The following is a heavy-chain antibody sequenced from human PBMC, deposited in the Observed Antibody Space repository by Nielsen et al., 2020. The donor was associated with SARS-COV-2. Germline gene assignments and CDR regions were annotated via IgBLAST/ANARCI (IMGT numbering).Heavy chain of an antibody. D-gene: IGHD6-19*01. CDR3: ARDASSGWSHFFDF. Sequence: SETLSLTCTVSGGSISSSSYYWGWIRQPPGKGLEWIGYIYHSGSTYYNPSLKSRVTISVDKSKNQFSLKLSSVTAADTAVYYCARDASSGWSHFFDFWGQGTLVTVSS. CDR1: GGSISSSSYY. V-gene: IGHV4-39*07. J-gene: IGHJ4*02. CDR2: IYHSGST.